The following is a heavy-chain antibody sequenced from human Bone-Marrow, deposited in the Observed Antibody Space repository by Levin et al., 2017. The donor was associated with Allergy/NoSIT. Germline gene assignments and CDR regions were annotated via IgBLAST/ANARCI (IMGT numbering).Heavy chain of an antibody. CDR1: GYTFTSYA. CDR2: INAGNGNT. J-gene: IGHJ4*02. D-gene: IGHD3-3*01. CDR3: ARALVAGWSGYHAPRDFDY. V-gene: IGHV1-3*01. Sequence: ASVKVSCKASGYTFTSYAMHWVRQAPGQRLEWMGWINAGNGNTKYSQKFQGRVTITRDTSASTAYMELSSLRSEDTAVYYCARALVAGWSGYHAPRDFDYWGQGTLVTVSS.